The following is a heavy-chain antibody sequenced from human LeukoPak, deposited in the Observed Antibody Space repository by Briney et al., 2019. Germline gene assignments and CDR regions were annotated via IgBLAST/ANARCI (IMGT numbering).Heavy chain of an antibody. Sequence: SVKVSCKASGGTFSSYAISGVRQAPGQGLEWMGRIIPIFGIANYAQKFQGRVTITADKSTSTAYMELSSLRSEDTAVYYCAKGDSSGYYTIDYWGQGTLVTVSS. CDR1: GGTFSSYA. CDR3: AKGDSSGYYTIDY. J-gene: IGHJ4*02. V-gene: IGHV1-69*04. CDR2: IIPIFGIA. D-gene: IGHD3-22*01.